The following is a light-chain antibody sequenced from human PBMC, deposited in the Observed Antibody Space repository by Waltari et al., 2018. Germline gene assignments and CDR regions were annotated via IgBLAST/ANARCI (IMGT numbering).Light chain of an antibody. V-gene: IGLV3-25*03. Sequence: SSELTQPPSVSVSPGQTARITCSGDAVAKQYAYWYQQKPGQAPVLVIYKDSERPSGIPDRFSGSSSGTTVTLTISVVQAEDEADYYCQSADSSGTYPFGGGTKVTVL. CDR3: QSADSSGTYP. J-gene: IGLJ2*01. CDR2: KDS. CDR1: AVAKQY.